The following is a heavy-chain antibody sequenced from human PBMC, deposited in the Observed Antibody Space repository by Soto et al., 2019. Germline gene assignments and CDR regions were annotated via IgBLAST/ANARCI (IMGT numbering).Heavy chain of an antibody. V-gene: IGHV3-30*18. CDR1: GFTFSSYG. Sequence: GGSLRLSCAASGFTFSSYGMHWVRQAPGKGLEWVAVISYDGSNKYYADSVKGRFTISRDNSKNTLYLQMNSLRAEDTAVYYCAKGSLPIVVPAASFDYWGQGTLVTVS. CDR2: ISYDGSNK. CDR3: AKGSLPIVVPAASFDY. D-gene: IGHD2-2*01. J-gene: IGHJ4*02.